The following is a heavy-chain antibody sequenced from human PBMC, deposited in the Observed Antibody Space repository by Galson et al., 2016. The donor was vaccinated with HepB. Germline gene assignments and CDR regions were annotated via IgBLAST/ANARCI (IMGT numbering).Heavy chain of an antibody. Sequence: SETLSLTCTVSGGSISTYYWSWIRQPPGKGLEWIGYIYYTGTTNYNPPLKSRVTISVDTSKNQFSLKLTSVTAADTAVYYCARFASTVTFNWFDPWGQGTLVTVSS. V-gene: IGHV4-59*01. CDR3: ARFASTVTFNWFDP. J-gene: IGHJ5*02. D-gene: IGHD4-17*01. CDR1: GGSISTYY. CDR2: IYYTGTT.